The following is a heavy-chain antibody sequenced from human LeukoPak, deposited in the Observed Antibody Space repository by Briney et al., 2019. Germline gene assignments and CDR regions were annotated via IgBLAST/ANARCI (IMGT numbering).Heavy chain of an antibody. D-gene: IGHD5-18*01. CDR2: ISSSGSTI. Sequence: GGSLRLSCAASGFTFSSYEMNWVRQAPGKGRGWVSYISSSGSTIYYADSVNGRFTIPRDNAKNSLYLQMNSLRAEDTAVYYCECTAWLLYYYGMDVWGQGTTVTVSS. CDR1: GFTFSSYE. CDR3: ECTAWLLYYYGMDV. V-gene: IGHV3-48*03. J-gene: IGHJ6*02.